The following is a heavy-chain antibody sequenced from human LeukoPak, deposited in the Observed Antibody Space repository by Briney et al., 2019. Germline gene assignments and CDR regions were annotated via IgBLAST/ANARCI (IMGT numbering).Heavy chain of an antibody. V-gene: IGHV4-38-2*02. CDR3: AKSNGYGLVDI. J-gene: IGHJ3*02. CDR2: IYHSGST. CDR1: GYSISSGYF. D-gene: IGHD3-10*01. Sequence: SETLSLTCTVSGYSISSGYFWGWIRQPPGKGLECIGTIYHSGSTYYNPSLKSRVTISVDTSKNQFSLKLNSVTAADTAVYYCAKSNGYGLVDIWGQGTMVTVSS.